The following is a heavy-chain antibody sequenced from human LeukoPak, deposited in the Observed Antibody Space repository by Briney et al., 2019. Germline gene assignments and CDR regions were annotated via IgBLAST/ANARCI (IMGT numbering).Heavy chain of an antibody. J-gene: IGHJ6*02. D-gene: IGHD2-15*01. CDR2: IWYDGSNK. V-gene: IGHV3-33*01. CDR3: ARVLSCSGGSCYEEYYYYGMDV. CDR1: GFTFSSYG. Sequence: GGALRLSCAASGFTFSSYGMHWVRQAPGKGLEWVAVIWYDGSNKYYADSVKGRFTVSRDNSKNTLYLQMNSLRAEDTAVYYCARVLSCSGGSCYEEYYYYGMDVWGQGTTVTVSS.